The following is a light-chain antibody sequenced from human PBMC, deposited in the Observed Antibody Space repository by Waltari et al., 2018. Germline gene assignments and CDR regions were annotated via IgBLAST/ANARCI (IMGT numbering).Light chain of an antibody. V-gene: IGKV1-5*03. Sequence: DIQMTQSPSTLSASVGDRVTITCRASQSISSGLAWYQRKPGKAPKLLIFKASSLESGVPSRFSGSGSGTEFTLTISSLQPDDFATYYCQQYNSYSYTFGQGTNLEIK. CDR3: QQYNSYSYT. J-gene: IGKJ2*01. CDR1: QSISSG. CDR2: KAS.